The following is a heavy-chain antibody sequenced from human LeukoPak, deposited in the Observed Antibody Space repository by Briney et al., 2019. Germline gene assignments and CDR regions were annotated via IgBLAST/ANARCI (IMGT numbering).Heavy chain of an antibody. CDR2: INPNSGGT. CDR1: GYTFTGYY. D-gene: IGHD6-6*01. V-gene: IGHV1-2*04. Sequence: GASVKVSCKASGYTFTGYYMHWVRQAPGQGLEWMGWINPNSGGTNYAQKFQGWVTMTRDTSISTAYMELSRLRSEDTAVYYCARGQWAYSSSSYDAFDIWGQGTMVTVSS. CDR3: ARGQWAYSSSSYDAFDI. J-gene: IGHJ3*02.